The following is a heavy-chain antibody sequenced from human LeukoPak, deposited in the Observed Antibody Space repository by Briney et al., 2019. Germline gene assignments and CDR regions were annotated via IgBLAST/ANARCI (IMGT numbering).Heavy chain of an antibody. V-gene: IGHV3-30-3*01. CDR1: GFTFSSYA. J-gene: IGHJ4*02. CDR2: ISYDGSNK. D-gene: IGHD1-26*01. Sequence: GRSLRLSCAASGFTFSSYAMHWVRQAPGKGLEWVAVISYDGSNKYYADSVKGRFTISRDNSKNTLYLQMNSLRAEDTAVYYCARVLIKWELLLGGFDYWGQGTLVTVSS. CDR3: ARVLIKWELLLGGFDY.